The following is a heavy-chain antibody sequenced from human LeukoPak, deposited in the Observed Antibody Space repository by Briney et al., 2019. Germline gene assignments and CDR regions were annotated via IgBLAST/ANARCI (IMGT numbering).Heavy chain of an antibody. CDR3: ARTYYYDSSGYPTGSYYYYGMDV. D-gene: IGHD3-22*01. J-gene: IGHJ6*02. CDR1: GYTFTSYD. CDR2: MNPNSGNT. Sequence: ASVKVSCKASGYTFTSYDINWVRQATGQGLEWMGWMNPNSGNTGYAQKFQGRVTMTRNTSISTAYMELSSLRSEDTAVYYCARTYYYDSSGYPTGSYYYYGMDVWGQGTTVTVSS. V-gene: IGHV1-8*01.